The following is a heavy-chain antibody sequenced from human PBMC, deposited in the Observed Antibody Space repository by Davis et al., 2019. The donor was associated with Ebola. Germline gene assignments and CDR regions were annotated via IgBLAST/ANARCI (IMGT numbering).Heavy chain of an antibody. Sequence: GESLKISCAASGFTFSSYAMSWVRQAPGKGLEWVSGISGSGGGSYYADSVKGRFTISRDNSKNSVSLQMHSLRAEDTAVYYCARGLSRRWLQLGIWFDPWGQGTLVTVSS. CDR3: ARGLSRRWLQLGIWFDP. CDR2: ISGSGGGS. D-gene: IGHD5-24*01. CDR1: GFTFSSYA. V-gene: IGHV3-23*01. J-gene: IGHJ5*02.